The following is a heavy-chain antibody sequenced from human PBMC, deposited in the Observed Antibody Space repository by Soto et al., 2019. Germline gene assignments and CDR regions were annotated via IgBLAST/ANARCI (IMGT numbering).Heavy chain of an antibody. CDR1: GGSISSYY. CDR3: ARAHVEMATIPSYYYYYYGMDV. J-gene: IGHJ6*02. D-gene: IGHD5-12*01. V-gene: IGHV4-59*01. Sequence: SETLSLTCTVSGGSISSYYWSWIRQPPGKGLEWIGYIYYSGSTNYNPSLKSRVTISVDTSKNQFSLKLSSVTAADTAVYYCARAHVEMATIPSYYYYYYGMDVWGQGTTVTVSS. CDR2: IYYSGST.